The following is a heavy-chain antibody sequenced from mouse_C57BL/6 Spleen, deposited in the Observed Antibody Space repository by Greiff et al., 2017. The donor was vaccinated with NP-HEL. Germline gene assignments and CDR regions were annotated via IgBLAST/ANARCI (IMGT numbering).Heavy chain of an antibody. Sequence: VQLQQSGAELVKPGASVKMSCKASGYNFTSYWITWVKQRPGQGLAWIGDIYPGSGSTNYNEKFKSKATLTADTSSSTAYLQLSSLTSEDTAVYYCARGEYYYGSDGWYFDVWGTGTTVTVSS. CDR3: ARGEYYYGSDGWYFDV. CDR2: IYPGSGST. V-gene: IGHV1-55*01. D-gene: IGHD2-1*01. J-gene: IGHJ1*03. CDR1: GYNFTSYW.